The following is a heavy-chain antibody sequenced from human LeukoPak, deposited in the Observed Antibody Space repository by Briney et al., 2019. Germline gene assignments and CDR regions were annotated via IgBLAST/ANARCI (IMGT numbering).Heavy chain of an antibody. D-gene: IGHD2-21*01. CDR1: GGTFRSFG. CDR2: IIPGFGTT. Sequence: ASVKVSCKASGGTFRSFGSSWVRQAPGQGLEWMGGIIPGFGTTNYAQKFQGRVTITADESTSTAYMELRSLRSEDTAVYYCAKAPVTTCRGAYCYPFDYWGQGTLVTVSS. CDR3: AKAPVTTCRGAYCYPFDY. J-gene: IGHJ4*02. V-gene: IGHV1-69*13.